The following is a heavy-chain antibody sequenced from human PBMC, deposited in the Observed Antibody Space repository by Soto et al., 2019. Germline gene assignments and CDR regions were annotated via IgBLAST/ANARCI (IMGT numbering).Heavy chain of an antibody. D-gene: IGHD3-10*01. Sequence: ASVKGSCKGSGYTFTSYGISWVRQAPGQGLEWMGWISAYNGNTNYAQKLQGRVTMTTDTSTSTAYMELRSLRSDDTAVYYCAFLYYYGSGSLTWGQGTLVTVSS. CDR3: AFLYYYGSGSLT. V-gene: IGHV1-18*01. CDR1: GYTFTSYG. CDR2: ISAYNGNT. J-gene: IGHJ5*02.